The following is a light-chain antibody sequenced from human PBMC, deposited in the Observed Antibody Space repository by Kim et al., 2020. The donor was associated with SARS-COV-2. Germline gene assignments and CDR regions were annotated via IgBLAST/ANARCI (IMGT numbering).Light chain of an antibody. CDR1: KLGDKY. Sequence: SYELTQPPSVSVSPGQTASITCSGDKLGDKYACWYQQKPGQSPVLVIYQDNKRPSGIPERFSGSNSGNTATLIISGTQAMDEADYYCQAWDSSTSVVFGGGTQLTVL. CDR2: QDN. CDR3: QAWDSSTSVV. J-gene: IGLJ2*01. V-gene: IGLV3-1*01.